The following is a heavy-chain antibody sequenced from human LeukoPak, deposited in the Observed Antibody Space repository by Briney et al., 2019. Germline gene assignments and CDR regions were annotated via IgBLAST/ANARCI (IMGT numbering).Heavy chain of an antibody. D-gene: IGHD6-19*01. Sequence: GTSLRLSCAVSGFTIRIYGMHWVRQAPGKGLEWVAMISHDGGAKYYGDSVKGRFTISRDDSKNTLYLQMNSLSTEDTALYYCAKNWGSSDWYNYFDPWGQGTLVTVSS. J-gene: IGHJ5*02. CDR1: GFTIRIYG. CDR2: ISHDGGAK. V-gene: IGHV3-30*18. CDR3: AKNWGSSDWYNYFDP.